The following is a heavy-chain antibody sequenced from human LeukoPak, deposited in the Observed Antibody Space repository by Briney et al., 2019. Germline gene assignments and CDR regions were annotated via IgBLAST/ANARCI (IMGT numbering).Heavy chain of an antibody. Sequence: SETLSLTCTVSGGSISTDYWSWIRQPPGKGLDWIGYVSFGGGTNYNPSLKSRVTISVDKSKNQFSLKLSSVTAADMAVYYCARTYDTISGDAFDIWGQGTMVTVSS. CDR1: GGSISTDY. CDR3: ARTYDTISGDAFDI. V-gene: IGHV4-59*12. J-gene: IGHJ3*02. CDR2: VSFGGGT. D-gene: IGHD3-22*01.